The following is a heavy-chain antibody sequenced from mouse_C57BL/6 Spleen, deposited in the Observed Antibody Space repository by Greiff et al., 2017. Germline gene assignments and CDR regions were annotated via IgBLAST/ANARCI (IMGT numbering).Heavy chain of an antibody. D-gene: IGHD2-5*01. CDR3: TRGGISNPFAY. CDR2: IDPETGGT. CDR1: GYTFTDYE. J-gene: IGHJ3*01. V-gene: IGHV1-15*01. Sequence: VQLQQSGAELVRPGASVTLSCKASGYTFTDYEMHWVKQTPVHGLEWIGAIDPETGGTAYNQKFKGKAILTADKSSSTAYMELRSLTSEDSAVYYCTRGGISNPFAYWGQGTLVTVSA.